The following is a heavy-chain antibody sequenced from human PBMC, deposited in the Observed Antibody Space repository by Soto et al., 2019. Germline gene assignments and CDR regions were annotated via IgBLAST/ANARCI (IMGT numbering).Heavy chain of an antibody. J-gene: IGHJ4*01. Sequence: GGSLRLSCVASGFTFGSRAMSWVRQAPGEGLEWVSTITDTGGDSKSADSVRGRFAISRDNSRNTLYLQMSSLRAEDSAVYYCASGPKDSDPGSRIFDFWGRGSLVTVSS. V-gene: IGHV3-23*01. CDR2: ITDTGGDS. CDR3: ASGPKDSDPGSRIFDF. CDR1: GFTFGSRA. D-gene: IGHD3-10*01.